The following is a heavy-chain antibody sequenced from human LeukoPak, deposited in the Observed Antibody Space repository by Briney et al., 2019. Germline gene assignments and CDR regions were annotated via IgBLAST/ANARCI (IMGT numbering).Heavy chain of an antibody. Sequence: ASVKVSCKASGYTFTGYYMHWVRQAPGQGLEWMGWINPNSGGTNYAQKFQGRVTMTRDTSISTAYMELSRLRCDDTAVYYCARAGYGYSYGYLRAFDIWGQGTMVTVSS. CDR2: INPNSGGT. D-gene: IGHD5-18*01. V-gene: IGHV1-2*02. CDR3: ARAGYGYSYGYLRAFDI. J-gene: IGHJ3*02. CDR1: GYTFTGYY.